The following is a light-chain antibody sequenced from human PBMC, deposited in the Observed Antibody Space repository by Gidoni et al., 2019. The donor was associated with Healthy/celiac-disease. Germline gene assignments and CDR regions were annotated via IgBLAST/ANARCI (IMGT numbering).Light chain of an antibody. CDR1: QSISSY. V-gene: IGKV1-39*01. CDR3: QQSYSTPT. Sequence: DIQMTQSPSSLSASVGDRVTITCRASQSISSYLNWYQQKPGKAPKLLNYAASSLQSGVASRFSGSGAGTDFTLTISSLQPEDFATYYCQQSYSTPTFGQGTKLEIK. J-gene: IGKJ2*01. CDR2: AAS.